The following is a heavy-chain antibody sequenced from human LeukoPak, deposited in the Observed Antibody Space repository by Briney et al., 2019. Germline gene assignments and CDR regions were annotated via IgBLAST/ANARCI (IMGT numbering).Heavy chain of an antibody. J-gene: IGHJ1*01. V-gene: IGHV4-30-4*08. CDR1: GGSISSGDYY. CDR3: ARADPLVIAQPPYFQH. CDR2: IYYSGST. D-gene: IGHD2-21*01. Sequence: SQTLSLTCTVSGGSISSGDYYWSWIRQPPGKGLEWIGYIYYSGSTYYNPSLKSRVTISVDASKNQFSLKLSSVTAADTAVYYCARADPLVIAQPPYFQHWGQGTLVTVSS.